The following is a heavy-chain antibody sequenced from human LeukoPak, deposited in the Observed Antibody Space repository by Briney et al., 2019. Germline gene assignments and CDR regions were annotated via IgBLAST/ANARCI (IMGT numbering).Heavy chain of an antibody. CDR1: GYTFTSYG. CDR2: ISAYNGNT. V-gene: IGHV1-18*01. J-gene: IGHJ4*02. D-gene: IGHD3-22*01. CDR3: ARDRPYYYDPPTFDY. Sequence: ASVKVSCKASGYTFTSYGISWVRQAPGQGLEWMGWISAYNGNTNYAQKLQGRVTMTTDTSTSTAYMELRSLRSDDTAVYYCARDRPYYYDPPTFDYWGQGTLVTVSS.